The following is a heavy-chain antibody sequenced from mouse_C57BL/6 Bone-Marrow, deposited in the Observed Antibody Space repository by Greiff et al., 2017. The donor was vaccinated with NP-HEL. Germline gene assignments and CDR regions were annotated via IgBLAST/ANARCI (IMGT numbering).Heavy chain of an antibody. CDR2: IDPSDSYT. J-gene: IGHJ3*01. CDR3: ARKAYYGGSCEFAY. D-gene: IGHD1-1*01. V-gene: IGHV1-50*01. Sequence: QVQLQQPGAELVKPGASVKLSCKASGYTFTTYWMQWVKQRPGQGLEWIGEIDPSDSYTNYNQKFKGQATLTVDTSSSTAIMQISTLTSEDSAVYYCARKAYYGGSCEFAYGGRGTGVTVSA. CDR1: GYTFTTYW.